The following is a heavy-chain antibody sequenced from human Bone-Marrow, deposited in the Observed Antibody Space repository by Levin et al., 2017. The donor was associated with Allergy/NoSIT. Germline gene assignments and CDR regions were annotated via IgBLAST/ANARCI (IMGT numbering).Heavy chain of an antibody. D-gene: IGHD1-14*01. CDR2: IYPGDSAA. J-gene: IGHJ5*02. CDR1: GHRFNNYW. V-gene: IGHV5-51*01. Sequence: GESLKISCKLSGHRFNNYWVAWVRQMPGKGLEWMGIIYPGDSAAKYSPSFQGQVTISADKSTYTAYLQWSSLKTSDTAIYYCAATSLDTWFDPWGQGTLVTVSS. CDR3: AATSLDTWFDP.